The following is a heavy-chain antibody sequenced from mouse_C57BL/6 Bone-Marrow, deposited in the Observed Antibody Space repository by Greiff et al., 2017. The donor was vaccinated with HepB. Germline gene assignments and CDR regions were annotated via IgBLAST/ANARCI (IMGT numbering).Heavy chain of an antibody. D-gene: IGHD2-3*01. CDR1: GYSITSGYY. Sequence: EVKLLESGPGLVKPSQSLSLTCSVTGYSITSGYYWNWIRQFPGNKLEWMGYISYDGSNNYNPSLKNRISITRDTSKNQFFLKLNSVTTEDTATYYCARGLIYDGYSWYFDVWGTGTTVTVSS. V-gene: IGHV3-6*01. CDR2: ISYDGSN. J-gene: IGHJ1*03. CDR3: ARGLIYDGYSWYFDV.